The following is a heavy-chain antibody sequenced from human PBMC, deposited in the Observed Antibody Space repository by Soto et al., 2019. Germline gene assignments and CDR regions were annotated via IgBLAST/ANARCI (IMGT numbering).Heavy chain of an antibody. V-gene: IGHV4-59*08. Sequence: QVQLQESGPGLVKPSETLSLTCTVSGGSISSYYWSWIRQPPGKGLEWIGYIYYSGSTNYNPSLMSRVTISVDTSKNQLSLNLSSVPAADTAVYYCARRYGATVDYCGYGTLVTVSS. J-gene: IGHJ4*01. D-gene: IGHD4-17*01. CDR1: GGSISSYY. CDR2: IYYSGST. CDR3: ARRYGATVDY.